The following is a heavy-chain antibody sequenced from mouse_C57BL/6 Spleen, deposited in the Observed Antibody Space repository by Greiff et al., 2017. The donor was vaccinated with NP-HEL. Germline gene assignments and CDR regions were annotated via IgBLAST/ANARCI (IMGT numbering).Heavy chain of an antibody. CDR1: GYAFSSSW. Sequence: QVQLQQSGPELVKPGASVKISCKASGYAFSSSWMNWVKQRPGKGLEWIGRIYPGDGDTNYNGKFKGKATLTADKSSSTAYMQLSSLTSEDSAVYFCARENSYGGFDVWGTGTTVTVSS. CDR2: IYPGDGDT. D-gene: IGHD1-1*01. V-gene: IGHV1-82*01. CDR3: ARENSYGGFDV. J-gene: IGHJ1*03.